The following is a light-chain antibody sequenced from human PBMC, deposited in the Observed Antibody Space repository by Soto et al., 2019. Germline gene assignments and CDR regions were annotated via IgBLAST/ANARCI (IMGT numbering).Light chain of an antibody. J-gene: IGKJ2*01. CDR1: QGLVYEDGNTY. CDR2: KVS. CDR3: VQATHWPYT. Sequence: DVVMTQSPISLPVTLGQPASISCRSSQGLVYEDGNTYLNWFHQRPGQSPRRLIYKVSDRDAGVPDRFSGSGSGTDFTLKIRRVEAEDVGVYFCVQATHWPYTFGQGTKLEIK. V-gene: IGKV2-30*01.